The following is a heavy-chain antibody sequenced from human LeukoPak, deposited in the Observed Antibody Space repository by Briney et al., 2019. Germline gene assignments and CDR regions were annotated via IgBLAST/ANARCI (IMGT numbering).Heavy chain of an antibody. V-gene: IGHV1-45*02. CDR3: ARARRPSYYDTSGDENAFDI. J-gene: IGHJ3*02. CDR1: GYAFTYRY. Sequence: ASVKLACESSGYAFTYRYLDWGRHAPVQALEWMGCITRFNGNTNYGQKFQDRVIITRDRSMSTAYMELSSLRSDDTAMYYCARARRPSYYDTSGDENAFDIWGQGTMVTVSS. CDR2: ITRFNGNT. D-gene: IGHD3-22*01.